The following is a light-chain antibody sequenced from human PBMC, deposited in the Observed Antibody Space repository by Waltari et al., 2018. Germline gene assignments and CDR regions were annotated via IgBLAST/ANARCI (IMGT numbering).Light chain of an antibody. V-gene: IGKV1-39*01. Sequence: DIQMTQYPSSLSASVGDRVTITCRASQSISSYLYWYQQKPGKAHKALLTGASSLQSRVPSRFSGSGSGTDFTLTISSLQPEDFATYYCQQSYRTPPYTFGQGTKLEIK. CDR3: QQSYRTPPYT. J-gene: IGKJ2*01. CDR2: GAS. CDR1: QSISSY.